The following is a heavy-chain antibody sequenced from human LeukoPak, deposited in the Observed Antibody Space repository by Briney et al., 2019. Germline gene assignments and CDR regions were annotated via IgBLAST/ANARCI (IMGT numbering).Heavy chain of an antibody. D-gene: IGHD4-11*01. V-gene: IGHV3-30*04. CDR2: ISYDGSNE. CDR1: GFTFSSYV. J-gene: IGHJ4*02. CDR3: AKDGKAFYSNPGAY. Sequence: GGSLRLSCAASGFTFSSYVMHWVRQAPGKGLEWVAIISYDGSNEYYADSVKGRFTISRDNSKNTLYLQMNSLRAEDTAVYYCAKDGKAFYSNPGAYWGQGTLVTVSS.